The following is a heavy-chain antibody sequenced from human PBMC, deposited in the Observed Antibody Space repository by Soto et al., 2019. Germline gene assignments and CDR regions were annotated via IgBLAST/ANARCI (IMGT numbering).Heavy chain of an antibody. CDR2: INPSGGST. D-gene: IGHD5-18*01. J-gene: IGHJ4*02. CDR3: ARDGKTDTAIVTAPGDFDY. V-gene: IGHV1-46*01. Sequence: ASVKVSCKASGYTFTSYYMHWVRQAPGQGLEWMGIINPSGGSTSYAQKFQGRVTMTRDTSTSTVYMELSSLRSEDTAVYYCARDGKTDTAIVTAPGDFDYSGQGTLVTVSS. CDR1: GYTFTSYY.